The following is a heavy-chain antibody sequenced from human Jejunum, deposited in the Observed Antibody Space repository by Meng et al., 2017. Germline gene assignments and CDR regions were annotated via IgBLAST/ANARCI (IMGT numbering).Heavy chain of an antibody. CDR1: GFTLSPYF. CDR2: INSAGSIDAGGSGT. J-gene: IGHJ3*01. V-gene: IGHV3-74*01. D-gene: IGHD4-23*01. CDR3: ARAYGGYSFGAFDL. Sequence: GGSLRLSCEASGFTLSPYFMHWVRQVPGKGLMWVSRINSAGSIDAGGSGTIYAASVKGRFTISRDDAKNTLYLQMNSLRPEDTAVYYCARAYGGYSFGAFDLWGQGTMVTVSS.